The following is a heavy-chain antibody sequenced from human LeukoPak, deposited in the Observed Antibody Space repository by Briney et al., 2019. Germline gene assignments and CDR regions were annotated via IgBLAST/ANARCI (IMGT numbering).Heavy chain of an antibody. J-gene: IGHJ6*02. CDR3: ARDRPRAV. CDR2: IYSGGTT. V-gene: IGHV3-53*01. CDR1: GFSVSSNY. Sequence: SGGSLRLSCAASGFSVSSNYMSWVRQAPGKGLEWVSVIYSGGTTYYADSVKGRFTIPRDDSKDTLYLQMNSLRAEDTAVYYCARDRPRAVWGQGTTVTVSS.